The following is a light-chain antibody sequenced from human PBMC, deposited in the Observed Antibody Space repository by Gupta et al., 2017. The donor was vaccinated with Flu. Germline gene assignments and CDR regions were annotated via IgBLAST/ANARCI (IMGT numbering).Light chain of an antibody. CDR1: QSISNW. V-gene: IGKV1-5*03. CDR3: QQDNCYPWT. Sequence: DIQMTQSPSTLSASIGDRVIITCRASQSISNWLAWYQQKPGKAPKFLIYEASSLESGVPSRFSGGGSGTTFTLTISSLQPDDFATDYCQQDNCYPWTFGQGTKVEIK. J-gene: IGKJ1*01. CDR2: EAS.